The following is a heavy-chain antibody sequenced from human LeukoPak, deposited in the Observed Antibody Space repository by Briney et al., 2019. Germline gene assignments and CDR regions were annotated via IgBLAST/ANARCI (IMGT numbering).Heavy chain of an antibody. V-gene: IGHV1-69*05. CDR3: ARAFSSCSSTSCHWFDP. CDR1: GGTFSSYA. J-gene: IGHJ5*02. Sequence: SVKVSCKASGGTFSSYAISWVRQAPGQGLEWMGRIIPIFGTANYAQMFQGRVTITTDESTSTAYMELSSLRSEDTAVYYCARAFSSCSSTSCHWFDPWGQGTLVTVSS. D-gene: IGHD2-2*01. CDR2: IIPIFGTA.